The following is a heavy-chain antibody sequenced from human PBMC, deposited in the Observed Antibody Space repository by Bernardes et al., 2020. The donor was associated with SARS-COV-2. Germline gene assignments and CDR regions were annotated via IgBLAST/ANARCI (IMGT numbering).Heavy chain of an antibody. Sequence: GGSLRLSCAASGFTSNSYVMTWVRHGPGKGLERVSSISETRGEPYYSDSAKGRFTISGDYYKNTLYLQMNSLRDGDTAVYYCAVRGVHCGGDCVVWGRGTLVTVSS. V-gene: IGHV3-23*01. CDR1: GFTSNSYV. CDR2: ISETRGEP. CDR3: AVRGVHCGGDCVV. D-gene: IGHD2-21*02. J-gene: IGHJ4*02.